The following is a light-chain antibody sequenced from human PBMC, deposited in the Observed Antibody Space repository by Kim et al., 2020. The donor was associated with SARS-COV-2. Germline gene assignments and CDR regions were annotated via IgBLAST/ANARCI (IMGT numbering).Light chain of an antibody. CDR3: QHYDTSRPGTFGQGT. CDR1: FDVWNNY. V-gene: IGKV3-20*01. CDR2: GAS. J-gene: IGKJ1*01. Sequence: EIVLTQSPGTLSLFPGERATLSCRASFDVWNNYLAWYQQKPGQAPRLLMFGASIRATGVPDRFSGSGSGTDFTLTISRLEPEDFAVYYCQHYDTSRPGTFGQGTFGQGTKGDIK.